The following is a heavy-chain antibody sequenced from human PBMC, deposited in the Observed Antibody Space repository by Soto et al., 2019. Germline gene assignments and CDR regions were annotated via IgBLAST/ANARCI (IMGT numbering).Heavy chain of an antibody. CDR2: ISSSSSTI. Sequence: EVQLVESGGGLVQPGGSLRLSCAASGFTFSSYSMNWVRQAPGKGLEWVSYISSSSSTIYYADSVKGRFTISRDNAKNSLYLQMNSLRDEDTAVYYCARAIKMDTAMVPYYYYGMDVWGQGTTVTVSS. V-gene: IGHV3-48*02. CDR3: ARAIKMDTAMVPYYYYGMDV. J-gene: IGHJ6*02. CDR1: GFTFSSYS. D-gene: IGHD5-18*01.